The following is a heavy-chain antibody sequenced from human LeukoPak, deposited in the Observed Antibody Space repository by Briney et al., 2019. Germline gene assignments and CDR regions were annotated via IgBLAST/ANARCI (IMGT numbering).Heavy chain of an antibody. Sequence: SGGSLRLSCAASGFTFSSYGMHWVRQAPGKGLEWVAVISYDGSNKYYADSVKGRFTISRDNAKNSLYLQMNSLRAEDTAVYYCARGKTGSYYSRGYYMDVWGKGTTVTISS. CDR3: ARGKTGSYYSRGYYMDV. CDR2: ISYDGSNK. J-gene: IGHJ6*03. D-gene: IGHD3-10*01. V-gene: IGHV3-30*03. CDR1: GFTFSSYG.